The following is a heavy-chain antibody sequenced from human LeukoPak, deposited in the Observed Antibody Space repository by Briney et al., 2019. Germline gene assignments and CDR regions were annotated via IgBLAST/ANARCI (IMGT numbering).Heavy chain of an antibody. CDR2: IYYTGKI. CDR1: GGSINSHY. CDR3: VRRDTGWNYFDY. Sequence: PSETLSLTCAVSGGSINSHYWGWIQQPPGKGLQWIGDIYYTGKINYNPSLKSRVTITLDTSKDHLSLNLTSVLAADTAIYYCVRRDTGWNYFDYWGQGILVTVSS. D-gene: IGHD6-19*01. V-gene: IGHV4-59*08. J-gene: IGHJ4*02.